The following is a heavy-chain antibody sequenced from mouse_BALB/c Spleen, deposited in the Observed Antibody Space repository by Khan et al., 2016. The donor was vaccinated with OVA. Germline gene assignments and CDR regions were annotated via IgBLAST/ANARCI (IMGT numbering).Heavy chain of an antibody. CDR2: IDPSDSET. CDR1: GYSFTSYW. V-gene: IGHV1S127*01. D-gene: IGHD1-1*01. J-gene: IGHJ3*01. CDR3: VICEYYDGSSDPVAY. Sequence: QVQLKQSGPQLVRPGASVKISCKASGYSFTSYWMHWVKQRPGQGLEWIGMIDPSDSETRLNQKFKDKATLPVDTSSSTAYMQLSGPTSEDSAVYYCVICEYYDGSSDPVAYWGQGTLVTVSA.